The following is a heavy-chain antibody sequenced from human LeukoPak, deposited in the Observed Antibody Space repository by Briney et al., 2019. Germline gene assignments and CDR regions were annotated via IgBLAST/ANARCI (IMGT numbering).Heavy chain of an antibody. CDR2: IRYDGNYK. V-gene: IGHV3-30*02. CDR1: GFTFSSYG. J-gene: IGHJ4*02. D-gene: IGHD1-26*01. Sequence: PGGSLRLSCAASGFTFSSYGMHWVRQAPGKGLEWVAFIRYDGNYKYHADSVKGRFTISRDNSKSTLYLQMNSLRAEDMTVYYCVRGGKWELFPINQGSTPGFDYWGQGTLVTVSS. CDR3: VRGGKWELFPINQGSTPGFDY.